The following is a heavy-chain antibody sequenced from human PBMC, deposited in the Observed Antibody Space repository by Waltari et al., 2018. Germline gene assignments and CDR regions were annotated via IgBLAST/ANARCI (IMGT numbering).Heavy chain of an antibody. CDR3: AKAGEWGTWYRTFDF. Sequence: EVHLLESGGGLVQPGGSLRLSCAASGFTFNTYAMTWFRQAPGKGLGGVSSILGDASNSYYADSVNGRFTISRDNSKNTLYLHMNNLRADDTAVYYCAKAGEWGTWYRTFDFRGQGTLVIVSS. J-gene: IGHJ4*02. CDR1: GFTFNTYA. CDR2: ILGDASNS. V-gene: IGHV3-23*01. D-gene: IGHD6-13*01.